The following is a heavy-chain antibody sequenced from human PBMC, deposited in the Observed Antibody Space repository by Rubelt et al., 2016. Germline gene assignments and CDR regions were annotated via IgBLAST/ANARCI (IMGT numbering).Heavy chain of an antibody. CDR2: ISAYNGNT. V-gene: IGHV1-18*01. CDR1: GYTFTSYG. Sequence: QVQLVQSGAEVKKPGASVKVSCKASGYTFTSYGISWVRQAPGQGLEWMGWISAYNGNTNYAQKFQVRVTITRDTSASTAYMELSSLRSEDTAVYYCARAQRIRLLMVYAPTFDYWGQGTLVTVSS. CDR3: ARAQRIRLLMVYAPTFDY. D-gene: IGHD2-8*01. J-gene: IGHJ4*02.